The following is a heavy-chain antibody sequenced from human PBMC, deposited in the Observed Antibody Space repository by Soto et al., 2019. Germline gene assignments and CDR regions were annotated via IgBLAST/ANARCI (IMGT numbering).Heavy chain of an antibody. CDR1: GFTFSPYY. V-gene: IGHV3-49*04. CDR3: TRDSTTSDFDY. Sequence: GGSLRLSCAASGFTFSPYYMSWVRQAPGKGLEWVGFIRSKAYGGTTEYAASVKGRFTISRDDSKSIAYLQMNSLKTEDTAVYYCTRDSTTSDFDYWGQGTLVTVSS. CDR2: IRSKAYGGTT. J-gene: IGHJ4*02.